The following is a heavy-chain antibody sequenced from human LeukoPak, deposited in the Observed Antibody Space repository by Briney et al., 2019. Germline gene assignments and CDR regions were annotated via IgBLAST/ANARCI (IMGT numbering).Heavy chain of an antibody. D-gene: IGHD1-26*01. CDR2: ISGSGTST. J-gene: IGHJ2*01. CDR1: GFAFSSYA. Sequence: GGSLRLSCAASGFAFSSYAMSWVRQAPGTGLEWVPSISGSGTSTYYADSVKGRFTISRDNSKNTLYLQMNSLRAEDTAVYYCAKGDVVAATSSFFDLCGRGTLVTVSS. V-gene: IGHV3-23*01. CDR3: AKGDVVAATSSFFDL.